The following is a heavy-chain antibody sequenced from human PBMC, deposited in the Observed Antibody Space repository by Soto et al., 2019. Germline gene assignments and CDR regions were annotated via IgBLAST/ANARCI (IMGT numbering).Heavy chain of an antibody. Sequence: SETLSLTCTVSGGSVSSGSYYWGWIRQPPGKGLEWIGYIYYSGSTNYNPSLKSRVTISVDTSKNQFSLKLSSVTAADTAVYYCARRYGSGRKNWFDPWGQGTLVTVSS. CDR1: GGSVSSGSYY. V-gene: IGHV4-61*01. D-gene: IGHD3-10*01. J-gene: IGHJ5*02. CDR3: ARRYGSGRKNWFDP. CDR2: IYYSGST.